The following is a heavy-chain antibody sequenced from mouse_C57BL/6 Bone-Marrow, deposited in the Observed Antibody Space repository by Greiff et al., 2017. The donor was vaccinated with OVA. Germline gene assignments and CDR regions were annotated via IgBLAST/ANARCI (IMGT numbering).Heavy chain of an antibody. D-gene: IGHD2-12*01. CDR3: ARAVRYDGAMDY. J-gene: IGHJ4*01. CDR2: IYPSDSET. Sequence: QVHVKQPGAELVRPGSSVKLSCKASGYTFTSYWMDWVKQRPGQGLEWIGNIYPSDSETHYNQKFKDKATLTVDKSSSTAYMQLSSLTSADSAVYYCARAVRYDGAMDYWGQGTSVTVSS. CDR1: GYTFTSYW. V-gene: IGHV1-61*01.